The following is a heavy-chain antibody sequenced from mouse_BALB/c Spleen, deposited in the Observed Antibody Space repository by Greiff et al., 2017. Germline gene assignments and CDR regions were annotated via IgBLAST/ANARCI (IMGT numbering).Heavy chain of an antibody. V-gene: IGHV5-6-4*01. CDR3: LDGSFAY. CDR2: ISSGGSYT. D-gene: IGHD2-3*01. CDR1: GFTFSSYT. J-gene: IGHJ3*01. Sequence: EVHLVESGGGLVKPGGSLKLSCAASGFTFSSYTMSWVRQTPEKRLEWVATISSGGSYTYYPDSVKGRFTISRDNAKNTLYLQMSSLKSEDTAMYYSLDGSFAYWGQGTLVTVSA.